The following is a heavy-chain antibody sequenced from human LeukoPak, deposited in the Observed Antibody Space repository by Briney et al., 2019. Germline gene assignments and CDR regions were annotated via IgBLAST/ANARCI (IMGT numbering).Heavy chain of an antibody. J-gene: IGHJ4*02. CDR1: GYTFTSYH. CDR3: ARDTAMVTKD. D-gene: IGHD5-18*01. Sequence: GASVKVSCKASGYTFTSYHMHWVRQAPGQGLEWMGIINPSGGTTNYAQKFRGRVTMTRDMSTSTVYMELSSLRSEDTAVYYCARDTAMVTKDWGQGTLVTVSS. CDR2: INPSGGTT. V-gene: IGHV1-46*01.